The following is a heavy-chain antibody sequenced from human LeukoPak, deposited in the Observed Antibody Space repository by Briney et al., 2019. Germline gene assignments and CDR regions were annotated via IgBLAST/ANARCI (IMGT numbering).Heavy chain of an antibody. CDR1: GFTFNNYA. D-gene: IGHD3-10*01. CDR3: ARSAGVDY. Sequence: PGGSLRLSCAASGFTFNNYALSWVRQAPGKGLEWVSAISGSGGDTYYADSVKGRFTISRDISKNTLYLQMNSLRVEDTAVYYCARSAGVDYWGQGTLVTVSS. V-gene: IGHV3-23*01. CDR2: ISGSGGDT. J-gene: IGHJ4*02.